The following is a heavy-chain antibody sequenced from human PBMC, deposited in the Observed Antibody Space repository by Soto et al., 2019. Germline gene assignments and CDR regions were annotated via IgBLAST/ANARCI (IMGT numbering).Heavy chain of an antibody. CDR2: INGRGNTT. V-gene: IGHV3-23*01. J-gene: IGHJ4*01. CDR3: AKAIVLGASTIEY. D-gene: IGHD3-16*01. Sequence: EEQVLESGGGLAQPGGSLRLSCVASGFIFQNYAMSWVRQTPGKGLEWVSVINGRGNTTFYADSVKGRFTVSRDNSRNMVYLDMNSLRVEDTAVYSCAKAIVLGASTIEYWGLGTPVIVSS. CDR1: GFIFQNYA.